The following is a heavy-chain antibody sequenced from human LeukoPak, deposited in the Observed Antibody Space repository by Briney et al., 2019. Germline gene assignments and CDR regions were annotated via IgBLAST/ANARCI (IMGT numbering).Heavy chain of an antibody. D-gene: IGHD2-8*02. CDR1: GFIVSDDY. V-gene: IGHV3-53*01. J-gene: IGHJ4*02. CDR2: IYSGGAT. CDR3: ASGGKYCTGRACYGD. Sequence: GGSLRLSCAASGFIVSDDYISWVRQTPGKGLEWVSVIYSGGATFYADSVKGRFTISRDNSKNAVHLQMNSLRAEDTAVYYCASGGKYCTGRACYGDWGQGTLATVSS.